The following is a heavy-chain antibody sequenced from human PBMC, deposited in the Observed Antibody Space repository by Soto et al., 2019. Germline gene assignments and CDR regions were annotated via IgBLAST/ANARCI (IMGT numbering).Heavy chain of an antibody. D-gene: IGHD6-19*01. CDR2: ISKDGMNK. Sequence: QVRLVGSGGGVVQPGRSLRLSCTASGFSFSSYAMYWFRQPPGRGREGGAVISKDGMNKNYADSVKGRVTVSRDNANYSLDLQLNSLGGEDTAMYYCARDMYSSDYFVKWFEPWGQGTLVTVSS. CDR1: GFSFSSYA. CDR3: ARDMYSSDYFVKWFEP. J-gene: IGHJ5*02. V-gene: IGHV3-30*04.